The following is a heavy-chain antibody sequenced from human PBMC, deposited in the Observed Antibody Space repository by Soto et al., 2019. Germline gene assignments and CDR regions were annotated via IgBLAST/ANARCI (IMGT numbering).Heavy chain of an antibody. CDR1: GGSFSRNY. D-gene: IGHD3-16*01. V-gene: IGHV4-59*08. J-gene: IGHJ6*02. CDR3: ARRATFDTGTYYYYGMDV. Sequence: SETLSLTCTVSGGSFSRNYWAWIRQPPGKGLEWVGYIYYSGTTSYNPSLKSRVTISVDTSNNQFSLQLTSVTAADTAVYYCARRATFDTGTYYYYGMDVWGQGTTVTVSS. CDR2: IYYSGTT.